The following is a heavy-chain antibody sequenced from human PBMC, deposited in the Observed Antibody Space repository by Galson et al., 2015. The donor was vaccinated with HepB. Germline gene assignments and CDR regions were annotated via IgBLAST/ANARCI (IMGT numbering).Heavy chain of an antibody. D-gene: IGHD7-27*01. CDR1: GFTFSSYA. Sequence: SLRLSCAASGFTFSSYAMSWVRQAPGEGLEWVSLISGSGAKTYYADSVKGRFTISRVNSKNTVYLQMNSLRAEDTAVYHCAKETGSPRWKYGMDAWGQGTTVTVSS. CDR3: AKETGSPRWKYGMDA. CDR2: ISGSGAKT. V-gene: IGHV3-23*01. J-gene: IGHJ6*02.